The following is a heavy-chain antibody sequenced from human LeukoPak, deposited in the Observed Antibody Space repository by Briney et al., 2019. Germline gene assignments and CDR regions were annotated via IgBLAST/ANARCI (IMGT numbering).Heavy chain of an antibody. Sequence: PGGSLRLSCTASGFTFGDYAMSWIRQAPGKGLEWVGFIRSKAYGETADYAASVKGRFTISRDDSKAIAYLQMNSLKTEDTAVYHCTRDRGAYSLYDYWGQGTLVTVPS. D-gene: IGHD4-11*01. CDR3: TRDRGAYSLYDY. CDR2: IRSKAYGETA. CDR1: GFTFGDYA. V-gene: IGHV3-49*03. J-gene: IGHJ4*02.